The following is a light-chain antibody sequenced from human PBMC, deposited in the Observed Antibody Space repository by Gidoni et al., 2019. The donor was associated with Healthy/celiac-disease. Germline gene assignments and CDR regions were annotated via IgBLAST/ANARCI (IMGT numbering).Light chain of an antibody. Sequence: DIQMTQSPSSLSASVGDRVTITCRASQSISSYLNWYQQKPGKAPKLLIYAASSLQSGVPSRFSGSGSGTDFTLTISSLQPEDFATYYCQQSYSTPRPFXQXTKVEIK. CDR3: QQSYSTPRP. CDR2: AAS. CDR1: QSISSY. V-gene: IGKV1-39*01. J-gene: IGKJ1*01.